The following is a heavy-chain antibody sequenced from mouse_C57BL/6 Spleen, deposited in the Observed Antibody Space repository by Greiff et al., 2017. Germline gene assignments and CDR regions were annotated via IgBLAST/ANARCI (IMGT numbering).Heavy chain of an antibody. J-gene: IGHJ2*01. CDR1: GYAFSSYW. Sequence: VQLQQSGAELVKPGASVKISCKASGYAFSSYWMNWVKQRPGKGLEWIGQIYPGDGDTNYNGKFKGKATLTADKSSSIAYMQLSSLTSEDSAVYFCATYYSNYDYFDYWGQGTTLTVSS. V-gene: IGHV1-80*01. CDR3: ATYYSNYDYFDY. CDR2: IYPGDGDT. D-gene: IGHD2-5*01.